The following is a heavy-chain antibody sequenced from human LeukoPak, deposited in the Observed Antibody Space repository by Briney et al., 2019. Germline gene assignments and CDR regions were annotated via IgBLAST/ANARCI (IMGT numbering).Heavy chain of an antibody. V-gene: IGHV1-18*01. CDR1: GYTFTSYG. J-gene: IGHJ5*02. CDR3: ARDLVGYCSSTSCSPRPQNWFDP. Sequence: ASVKVSCKASGYTFTSYGISWVRQAPGQGLEWMGWISAYNGNTNYAQKLQGRVTMTTDTSTSTAYMELSRLRSDDTAVYYCARDLVGYCSSTSCSPRPQNWFDPWGQGTLVTVSS. CDR2: ISAYNGNT. D-gene: IGHD2-2*01.